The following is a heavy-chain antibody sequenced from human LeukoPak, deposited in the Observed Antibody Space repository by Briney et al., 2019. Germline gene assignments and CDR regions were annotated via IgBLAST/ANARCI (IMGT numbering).Heavy chain of an antibody. J-gene: IGHJ4*02. V-gene: IGHV4-34*01. CDR1: GGSFSGYY. CDR2: INHSGST. Sequence: SETLSLTCAVYGGSFSGYYWSWIRQPPGKGLEWIGEINHSGSTNYNPSLKSRVTISVDTSKNQFSLKLSSVTAADTAVYYCARGRRSFALKFVYWGQGTLVTVSS. CDR3: ARGRRSFALKFVY. D-gene: IGHD3-10*01.